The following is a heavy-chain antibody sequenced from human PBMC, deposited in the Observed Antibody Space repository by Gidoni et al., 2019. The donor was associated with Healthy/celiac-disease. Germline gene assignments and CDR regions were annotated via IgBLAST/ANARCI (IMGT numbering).Heavy chain of an antibody. D-gene: IGHD2-2*01. Sequence: EVQLVESGGGLVKPGGSLRRSCAASGFTFSSYSMNWVRQAPGKGLEWVSSISSSSSYIYYADSVKGRFTISRDNAKNSLYLQMNSLRAEDTAVYYCARFQTSSSSTSSRDYWGQGTLVTVSS. CDR2: ISSSSSYI. CDR3: ARFQTSSSSTSSRDY. CDR1: GFTFSSYS. J-gene: IGHJ4*02. V-gene: IGHV3-21*01.